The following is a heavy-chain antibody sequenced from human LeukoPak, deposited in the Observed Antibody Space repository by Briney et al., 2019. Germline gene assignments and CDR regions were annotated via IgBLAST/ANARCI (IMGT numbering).Heavy chain of an antibody. D-gene: IGHD3-3*01. CDR1: GGTFSSYA. J-gene: IGHJ4*02. Sequence: VASVKVSCKASGGTFSSYAISWVRQAPGQGLEWMGGIIPIFGTANYAQKFQGRVTITADESTSTAYMELSSLRSEDTAVYYCAVHGNDFWSGYSDYWGQGTLVTVSS. V-gene: IGHV1-69*13. CDR2: IIPIFGTA. CDR3: AVHGNDFWSGYSDY.